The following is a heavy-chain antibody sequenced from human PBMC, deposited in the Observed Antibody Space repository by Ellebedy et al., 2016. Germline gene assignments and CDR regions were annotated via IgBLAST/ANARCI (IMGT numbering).Heavy chain of an antibody. CDR1: GGSISTDGCY. Sequence: SETLSLTXNVSGGSISTDGCYWNWIRQYPGKGLEWIGYIHYTGSTHYNPSLKSRVTISKDTSKNQFSLKLTSVTAADTAVYYCARSYDSSPLLFDNWGLGTLVTVSS. D-gene: IGHD3-22*01. V-gene: IGHV4-31*03. CDR2: IHYTGST. J-gene: IGHJ4*02. CDR3: ARSYDSSPLLFDN.